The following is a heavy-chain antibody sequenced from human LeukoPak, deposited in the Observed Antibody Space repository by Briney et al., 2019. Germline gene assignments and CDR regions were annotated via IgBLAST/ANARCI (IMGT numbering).Heavy chain of an antibody. CDR3: ARGPPAKPGTGYYYGMDV. J-gene: IGHJ6*02. CDR1: GDSTSSSSYY. Sequence: SETLSLTCTVSGDSTSSSSYYWGWIRQPPGKGLEWIGSIYYSGNTYYTPSLKSRVTISVDTSRNQFSLNLRFVTAADTAVYYCARGPPAKPGTGYYYGMDVWGQGTTVTVSS. CDR2: IYYSGNT. D-gene: IGHD2-2*01. V-gene: IGHV4-39*01.